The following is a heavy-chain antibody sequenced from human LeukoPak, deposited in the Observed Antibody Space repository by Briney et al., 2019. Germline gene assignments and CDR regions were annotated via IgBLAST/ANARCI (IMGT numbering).Heavy chain of an antibody. CDR1: GGSISSSSYY. J-gene: IGHJ5*02. CDR3: ARVYGLWLGELRNWFDP. CDR2: IYYGGST. Sequence: SETLSLTCTVSGGSISSSSYYWGWIRQPPGKGLEWIGSIYYGGSTYYNPSLKSRVTISVDTSKHQFSLKLSSVTAADTAVYYCARVYGLWLGELRNWFDPWGQGTLVTVSS. V-gene: IGHV4-39*07. D-gene: IGHD3-10*01.